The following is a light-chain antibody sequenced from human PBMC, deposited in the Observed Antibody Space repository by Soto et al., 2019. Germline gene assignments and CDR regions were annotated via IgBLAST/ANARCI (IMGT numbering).Light chain of an antibody. CDR2: GAS. J-gene: IGKJ1*01. Sequence: IVLTQSPGTLSSSPGERATLSCRASRSVSANNLAWYQQRPGQAPRLLIYGASRRATGIPDRFSGSGSGTDFTLTISRLETEDLAVYYCQQYDNSVWTFGQGTKVEIK. V-gene: IGKV3-20*01. CDR3: QQYDNSVWT. CDR1: RSVSANN.